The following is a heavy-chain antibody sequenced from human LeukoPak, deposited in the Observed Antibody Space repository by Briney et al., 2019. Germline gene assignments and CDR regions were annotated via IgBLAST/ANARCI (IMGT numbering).Heavy chain of an antibody. CDR2: IYYSGST. D-gene: IGHD5-18*01. CDR3: ARGDARGYSYGHFHFDH. Sequence: SGTLSLTCTVSGYSISSGYYWGWIRQPPGKGLEWIGYIYYSGSTNYNPSLKSRVTVSVDTSKNQFSLKLSSVTAADTAVYYCARGDARGYSYGHFHFDHWGHGTLVTVSS. CDR1: GYSISSGYY. V-gene: IGHV4-61*01. J-gene: IGHJ4*01.